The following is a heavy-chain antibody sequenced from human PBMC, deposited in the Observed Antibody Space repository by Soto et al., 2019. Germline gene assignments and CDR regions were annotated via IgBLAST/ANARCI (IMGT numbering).Heavy chain of an antibody. CDR1: GFTFSNYY. V-gene: IGHV3-11*01. J-gene: IGHJ3*02. Sequence: QVQLVDSGGGLVKPGGSLRLSCAASGFTFSNYYMTWIRQAPGKGLECISYISDSCSVTYYADSVQGRFSISRDNAKNSLFLEMNDLRVDDTAVYYCARCLLGVGDPFDIWGQGTMVTVSS. D-gene: IGHD2-15*01. CDR3: ARCLLGVGDPFDI. CDR2: ISDSCSVT.